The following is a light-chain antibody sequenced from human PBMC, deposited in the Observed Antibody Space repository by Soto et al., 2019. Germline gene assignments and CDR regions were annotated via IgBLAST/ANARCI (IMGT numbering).Light chain of an antibody. J-gene: IGKJ2*01. Sequence: DIQMTQSPSTLSGSAGDRVTITCRASQSISSWLAWYQHKPGKAPKLLIYDASSLQSGVPSRFSGGGSGTELTLSISSLQPDDFATYYCRQYDSYPYTFGQGTKVDIK. V-gene: IGKV1-5*01. CDR1: QSISSW. CDR2: DAS. CDR3: RQYDSYPYT.